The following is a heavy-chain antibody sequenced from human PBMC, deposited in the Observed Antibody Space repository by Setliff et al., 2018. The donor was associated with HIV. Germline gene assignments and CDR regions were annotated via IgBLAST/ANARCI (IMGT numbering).Heavy chain of an antibody. Sequence: SETLSLTCTVSGGSMTSSNYYWGWIRQSPGRGLEWIGEINHSGSTNYNPSLKSRVTISVDTSKNQFSLKLSSVTAADTAVYYCAREGGRQQPFDSWGQGTLVTVSS. V-gene: IGHV4-39*07. CDR1: GGSMTSSNYY. J-gene: IGHJ4*02. CDR3: AREGGRQQPFDS. CDR2: INHSGST. D-gene: IGHD6-13*01.